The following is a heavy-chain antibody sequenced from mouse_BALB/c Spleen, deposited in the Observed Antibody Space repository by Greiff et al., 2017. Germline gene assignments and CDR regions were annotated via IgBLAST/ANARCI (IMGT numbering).Heavy chain of an antibody. Sequence: EVKWVESGGGLVKPGGSLKLSCAASGFTFSDYYMYWVRQTPAKRLEWVATISDGGSYTYYPDSVKGRFTISRDNAKNNLYLQMSSLKSEDTAMYYCARGISDVYDGFAYWGQGTLVTVSA. J-gene: IGHJ3*01. V-gene: IGHV5-4*02. CDR3: ARGISDVYDGFAY. D-gene: IGHD2-2*01. CDR1: GFTFSDYY. CDR2: ISDGGSYT.